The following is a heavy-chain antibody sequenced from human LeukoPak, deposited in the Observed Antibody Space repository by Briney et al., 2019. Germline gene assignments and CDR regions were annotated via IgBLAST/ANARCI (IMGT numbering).Heavy chain of an antibody. CDR3: ARHGLIVVVPAAELSMDV. CDR1: GGSISSYY. J-gene: IGHJ6*04. Sequence: PSETLSLTCTVSGGSISSYYWSWIRQPAGKGLEWIGRIYTSGSTNYNPSLKSRVTMSVDTSKNQFSLKLSSVTAADTAVYYCARHGLIVVVPAAELSMDVWGKGTTVTVSS. V-gene: IGHV4-4*07. D-gene: IGHD2-2*01. CDR2: IYTSGST.